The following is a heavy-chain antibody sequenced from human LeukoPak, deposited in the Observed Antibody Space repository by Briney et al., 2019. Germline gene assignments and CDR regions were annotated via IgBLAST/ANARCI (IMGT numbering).Heavy chain of an antibody. D-gene: IGHD1-14*01. Sequence: GGSLRLSCAASGFTFSSYGMHWVRQAPGKGLEWVAFIQYDGSNQYYIDSVKGRFTISRDNSKNTLYLQMNSLRAEDTAVYYCAKVTKPCYYFYMDVWGKGTTVTVSS. CDR3: AKVTKPCYYFYMDV. V-gene: IGHV3-30*02. CDR2: IQYDGSNQ. J-gene: IGHJ6*03. CDR1: GFTFSSYG.